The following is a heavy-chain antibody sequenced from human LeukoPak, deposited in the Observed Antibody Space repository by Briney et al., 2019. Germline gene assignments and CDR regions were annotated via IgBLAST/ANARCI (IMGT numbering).Heavy chain of an antibody. CDR2: ILSDGSKE. CDR3: ARGALEYSGFDQTFDY. V-gene: IGHV3-30*19. D-gene: IGHD5-12*01. Sequence: GGSLRLSCAASGFTFSSYGMHWVRQAPGKGLEWVAVILSDGSKEFYADSVKGRFTISRDNSKNTLYLQMNSLRVEDTAVYYCARGALEYSGFDQTFDYWAQGTLVTVSS. CDR1: GFTFSSYG. J-gene: IGHJ4*02.